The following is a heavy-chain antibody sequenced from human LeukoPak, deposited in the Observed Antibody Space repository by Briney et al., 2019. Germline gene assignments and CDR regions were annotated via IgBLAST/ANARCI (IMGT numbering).Heavy chain of an antibody. CDR3: ARDNPPFCNGGSCYSY. CDR1: GGTFSGYA. J-gene: IGHJ4*02. V-gene: IGHV1-69*04. D-gene: IGHD2-15*01. CDR2: IIPILNIA. Sequence: SVKVSCKASGGTFSGYAISWVRLAPGQGLEWVGRIIPILNIANYAQKFQGRVTIVADESTSTAYMELSSLRSEDTAVYYCARDNPPFCNGGSCYSYWGQGTLVTLFS.